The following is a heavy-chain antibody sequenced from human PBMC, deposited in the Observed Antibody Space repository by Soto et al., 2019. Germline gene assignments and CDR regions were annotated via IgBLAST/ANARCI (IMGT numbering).Heavy chain of an antibody. CDR1: GNSLSSGGYY. V-gene: IGHV4-31*03. CDR2: IYFTGST. Sequence: PSETLSLTCTVSGNSLSSGGYYWSWIRQHTGKGLEWVGYIYFTGSTLYNPSLKSRLAMSLDTSKNQFSLKLGSVTAADTAIYYCARDWGSSGWPNWGPGTLGTVSS. D-gene: IGHD6-19*01. J-gene: IGHJ4*02. CDR3: ARDWGSSGWPN.